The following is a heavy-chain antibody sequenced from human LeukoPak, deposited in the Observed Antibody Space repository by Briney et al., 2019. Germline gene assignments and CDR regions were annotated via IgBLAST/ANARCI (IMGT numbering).Heavy chain of an antibody. CDR3: AKGSVGNADFAS. V-gene: IGHV3-23*01. Sequence: PGGSLRLSCAASGFTFSSFSMTWVHQAPGKGLEWVSSIIVSGTTYYADSVKGRFTISRDSFRGTLFLQMDSLRVEDTAVYFCAKGSVGNADFASWGQGALVTVSS. D-gene: IGHD6-25*01. CDR1: GFTFSSFS. J-gene: IGHJ4*02. CDR2: IIVSGTT.